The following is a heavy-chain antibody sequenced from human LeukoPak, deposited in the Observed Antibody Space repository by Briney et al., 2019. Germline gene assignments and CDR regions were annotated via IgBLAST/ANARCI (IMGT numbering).Heavy chain of an antibody. V-gene: IGHV4-59*01. CDR3: ARGYIRRAGDFLDY. CDR1: GGSISSYY. D-gene: IGHD4-17*01. J-gene: IGHJ4*02. Sequence: SETLSLTCTVSGGSISSYYWNWIRQPPGKGLEYIGYIYYGGRTNYNPSLKCRVTISVDTSKNQFSLRLDSVTAADTAVYYCARGYIRRAGDFLDYWGQGTLVTVSS. CDR2: IYYGGRT.